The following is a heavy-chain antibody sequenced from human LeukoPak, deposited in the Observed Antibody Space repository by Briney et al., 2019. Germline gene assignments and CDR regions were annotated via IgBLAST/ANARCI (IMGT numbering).Heavy chain of an antibody. D-gene: IGHD2-2*01. CDR1: GGSISSYY. Sequence: SETLSLTCTVSGGSISSYYWSWIRQPAGKGLEWIGRIYTSGSTNYNPSLKSRVTMSVDTSKNRFSLKLSSVTAADTAVYYCAREYCSSTSCSPAAYYYYGMDVWGQGTTVTVSS. CDR2: IYTSGST. CDR3: AREYCSSTSCSPAAYYYYGMDV. V-gene: IGHV4-4*07. J-gene: IGHJ6*02.